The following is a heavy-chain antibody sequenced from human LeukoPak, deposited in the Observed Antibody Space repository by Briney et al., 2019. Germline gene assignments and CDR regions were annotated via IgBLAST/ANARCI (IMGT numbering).Heavy chain of an antibody. CDR2: INPNSGGT. Sequence: ASVKAPCKASGYTFTGYYMHWVRQAPGQGLEWMGWINPNSGGTNYAQKFQGWVTMTRDTSISTAYMELSRLRSDDTAVYYCARGSDTAMAYLDYWGQGTLVTVSS. D-gene: IGHD5-18*01. V-gene: IGHV1-2*04. CDR1: GYTFTGYY. CDR3: ARGSDTAMAYLDY. J-gene: IGHJ4*02.